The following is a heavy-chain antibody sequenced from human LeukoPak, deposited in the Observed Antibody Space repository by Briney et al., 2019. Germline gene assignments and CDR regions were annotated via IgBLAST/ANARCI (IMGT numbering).Heavy chain of an antibody. CDR3: AKLRYSGYDWGFDY. V-gene: IGHV3-23*01. D-gene: IGHD5-12*01. CDR1: GFTFSSYA. CDR2: ISGSGGST. J-gene: IGHJ4*02. Sequence: GGSLRLSCAASGFTFSSYAMSWVRQAPGKGLEWVSAISGSGGSTYYADSVKGRFTISRGNSKNTLYLQMNSLRAEDTAVYYCAKLRYSGYDWGFDYWGQGTLVTVSS.